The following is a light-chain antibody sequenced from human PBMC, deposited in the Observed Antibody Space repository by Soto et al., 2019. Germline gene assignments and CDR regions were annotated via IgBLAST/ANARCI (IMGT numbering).Light chain of an antibody. CDR3: QQDLRPPLT. CDR2: AAS. J-gene: IGKJ3*01. Sequence: DIQMTQSPSSLSASVVDRVTITCLASQSINSFLNWYQQKPGKAPTLLIYAASTLQSGVPSRFSASGSGTDFTLTISSLQPEDFATYYCQQDLRPPLTFGPGTKVDIK. V-gene: IGKV1-39*01. CDR1: QSINSF.